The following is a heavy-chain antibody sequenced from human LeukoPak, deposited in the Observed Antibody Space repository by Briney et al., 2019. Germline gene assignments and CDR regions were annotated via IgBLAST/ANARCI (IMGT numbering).Heavy chain of an antibody. CDR1: GFTFSSYG. D-gene: IGHD5-12*01. Sequence: GGSLRLSCAASGFTFSSYGMHWVRQAPGKGLEWVAVIWYDGSNKYYADSVKGRFTISRDNSKNTLYLQMNSLRAEDTSVYYCARDAREIVAIDYWGQGTLVTVSS. J-gene: IGHJ4*02. CDR2: IWYDGSNK. V-gene: IGHV3-33*01. CDR3: ARDAREIVAIDY.